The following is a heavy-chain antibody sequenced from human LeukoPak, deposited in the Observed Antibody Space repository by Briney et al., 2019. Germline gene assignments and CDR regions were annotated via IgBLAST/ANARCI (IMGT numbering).Heavy chain of an antibody. CDR1: GDSISSGSYY. J-gene: IGHJ5*02. CDR2: IYTSGST. D-gene: IGHD6-13*01. Sequence: SQTLSLTCTVSGDSISSGSYYWSWIRQPAGKGLEWIGRIYTSGSTNYHPSLKSRVTLSVHPSKNQFSLKLSSVTAADTAVYYCARGGGSSWYVWFDPWGQGTLVTVSS. CDR3: ARGGGSSWYVWFDP. V-gene: IGHV4-61*02.